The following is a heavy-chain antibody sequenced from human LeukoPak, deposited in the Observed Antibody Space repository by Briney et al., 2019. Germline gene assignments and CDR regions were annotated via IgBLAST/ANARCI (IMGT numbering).Heavy chain of an antibody. CDR1: GSSFTSYW. CDR2: IYPGDSDT. Sequence: GASLQISCKGSGSSFTSYWIGWVRQLPGRGLEWMGIIYPGDSDTRYSPSFQGQVTISADKSISTAYLQWSSLKASDTAMYYCARKTGYSSSYIPWGQGTLVTVSS. V-gene: IGHV5-51*01. D-gene: IGHD6-13*01. CDR3: ARKTGYSSSYIP. J-gene: IGHJ5*02.